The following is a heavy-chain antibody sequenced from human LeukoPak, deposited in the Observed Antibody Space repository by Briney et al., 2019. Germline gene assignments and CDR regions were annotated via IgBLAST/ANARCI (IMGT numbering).Heavy chain of an antibody. CDR3: AREANAFDI. CDR1: GFTFNTYV. Sequence: GGSLRLSCAASGFTFNTYVMHWVRQAPGKGLEWVAGLSHDGSNQYYADSVKGRFTISRDNSKNTLYVQMNSLTIDDTAVYFCAREANAFDIWGQGTMVSVSS. V-gene: IGHV3-30-3*01. CDR2: LSHDGSNQ. J-gene: IGHJ3*02.